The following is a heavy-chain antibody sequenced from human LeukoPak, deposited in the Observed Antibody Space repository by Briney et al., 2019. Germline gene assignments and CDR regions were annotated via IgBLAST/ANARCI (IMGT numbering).Heavy chain of an antibody. V-gene: IGHV3-7*04. CDR3: ARSMDV. CDR2: IKEDGSEK. CDR1: GFTFSNYW. Sequence: GGSLRLSCVASGFTFSNYWMTWVRQAPGKGLEWVANIKEDGSEKYYVDSVKGRFTISRDNAKNSLYLQMNSLRAEDTAVYFCARSMDVWGQGTTVTVSS. J-gene: IGHJ6*02.